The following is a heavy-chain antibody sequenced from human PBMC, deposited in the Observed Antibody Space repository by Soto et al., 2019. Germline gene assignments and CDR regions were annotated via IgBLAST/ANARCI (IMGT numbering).Heavy chain of an antibody. D-gene: IGHD5-18*01. Sequence: QAQLVQSGAEVKKPGASVNVSCKASGYDYVTYAITWVRQRPGQGLEWMGWISTLNGNPNYAQNFKGRGTITTDTPTRIVPLGRGSRRPGHPAVFYLARRVQVWLPDYYCMDLWGQGPTVTVSS. CDR1: GYDYVTYA. V-gene: IGHV1-18*01. J-gene: IGHJ6*03. CDR3: ARRVQVWLPDYYCMDL. CDR2: ISTLNGNP.